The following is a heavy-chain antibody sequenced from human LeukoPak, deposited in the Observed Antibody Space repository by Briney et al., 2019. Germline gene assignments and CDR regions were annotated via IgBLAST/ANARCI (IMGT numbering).Heavy chain of an antibody. CDR3: ARGVGVYSNYPTYYYYYYMDV. CDR1: GGSFSGYY. CDR2: INHSGST. D-gene: IGHD4-11*01. V-gene: IGHV4-34*01. J-gene: IGHJ6*03. Sequence: SETLSLTCAVYGGSFSGYYWSWIRQPPGKGLEWIGEINHSGSTNYIPSLKSRVTISVDMSKNQFSLKLSSVTAADTAVYYCARGVGVYSNYPTYYYYYYMDVWGKGTTVTVSS.